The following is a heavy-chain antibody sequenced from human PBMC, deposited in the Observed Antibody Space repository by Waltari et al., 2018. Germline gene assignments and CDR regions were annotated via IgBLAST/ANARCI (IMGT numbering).Heavy chain of an antibody. CDR3: ARDSGPANWFDP. V-gene: IGHV4-31*03. CDR1: GGSISSGGYY. Sequence: QVQLQESGPGLVKPSQTLSLTCTVSGGSISSGGYYWSWIRPPPGKGLEWIGYIFYSGSTYYNPSLKSRVTISVDTSKNQFSLKLSSVTAADTAVYYCARDSGPANWFDPWGQGTLVTVSS. CDR2: IFYSGST. J-gene: IGHJ5*02.